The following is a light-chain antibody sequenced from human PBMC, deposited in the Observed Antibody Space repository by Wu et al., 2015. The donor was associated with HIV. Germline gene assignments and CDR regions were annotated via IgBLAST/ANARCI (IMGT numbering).Light chain of an antibody. CDR3: QQRNSWPLT. V-gene: IGKV3-11*01. Sequence: EIVLTQSPATLSFSPGERATLFCRASQSVSGTLAWYQQKLGQAPRLLIYDASNRATGIPDRFSGGGSVTDFTLTIDSLEPEDFAVYYCQQRNSWPLTFGQGTRLEIK. CDR2: DAS. J-gene: IGKJ5*01. CDR1: QSVSGT.